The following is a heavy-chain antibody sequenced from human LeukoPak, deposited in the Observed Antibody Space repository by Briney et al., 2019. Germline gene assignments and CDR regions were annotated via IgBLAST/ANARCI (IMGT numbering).Heavy chain of an antibody. Sequence: PSETLSLTCTVSGGSISSGDYYWSWIRQPPGKGLEWIGYIYYSGSTYYNPSLKSRVTISVDTSKNQFSLKLSSVTAADTAVYYCARHVDSSGWYPIRKNWFDPWGQGTLVTVSS. CDR3: ARHVDSSGWYPIRKNWFDP. J-gene: IGHJ5*02. V-gene: IGHV4-30-4*01. D-gene: IGHD6-19*01. CDR1: GGSISSGDYY. CDR2: IYYSGST.